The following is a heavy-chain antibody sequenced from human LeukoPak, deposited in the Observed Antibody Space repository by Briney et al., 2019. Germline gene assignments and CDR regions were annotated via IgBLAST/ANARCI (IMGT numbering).Heavy chain of an antibody. CDR3: TSSFDYYDSSGYIIDYFDY. J-gene: IGHJ4*02. CDR2: IRSKTNSYAT. V-gene: IGHV3-73*01. CDR1: GSTFSGSA. D-gene: IGHD3-22*01. Sequence: PGGSLRLSCAASGSTFSGSAMHWVRQASGKGLEWVGRIRSKTNSYATSYAASVKGRFTISRDDSKNTAYLQMNSLKTEDTAVYYCTSSFDYYDSSGYIIDYFDYWGQGTLVTVSS.